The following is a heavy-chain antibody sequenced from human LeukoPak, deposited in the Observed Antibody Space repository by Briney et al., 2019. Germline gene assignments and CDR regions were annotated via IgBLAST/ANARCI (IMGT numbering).Heavy chain of an antibody. V-gene: IGHV3-30*18. CDR3: ANDPPSHQVNSGQT. J-gene: IGHJ4*02. CDR2: ISYGSSNK. CDR1: GFTFSHNG. Sequence: GGSLRLSCAASGFTFSHNGMHWVRQAPGKGLEWVAVISYGSSNKYYKDSVKGRFTISRDNSKNTLYLHMNSLRNEDTALYFCANDPPSHQVNSGQTWGQGTLVTVSS. D-gene: IGHD5-12*01.